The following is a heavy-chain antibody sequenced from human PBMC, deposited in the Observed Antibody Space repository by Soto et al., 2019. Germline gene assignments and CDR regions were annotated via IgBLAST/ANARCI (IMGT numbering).Heavy chain of an antibody. J-gene: IGHJ6*02. V-gene: IGHV4-59*08. Sequence: QVQLQESGPGLVKPSETLSLTCTVSGGSITNYYCSWFRQPPGKGLEWIGYINYDGYSAYNLSLKRRVTLSMDASKTKFSLMLESVTATDTAGYYCARHGFGPLHGLVDVWGPGTTVIVSS. CDR2: INYDGYS. CDR3: ARHGFGPLHGLVDV. CDR1: GGSITNYY. D-gene: IGHD3-10*01.